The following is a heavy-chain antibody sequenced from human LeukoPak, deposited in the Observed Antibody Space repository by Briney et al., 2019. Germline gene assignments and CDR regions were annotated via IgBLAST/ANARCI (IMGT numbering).Heavy chain of an antibody. CDR3: ARDGDTAMILFAFDI. CDR2: THYTGGT. CDR1: GGSISSYY. J-gene: IGHJ3*02. Sequence: PSETLSLTCTVSGGSISSYYWSWIRQPPGKGLEWIGYTHYTGGTSVNPSLKSRVTISVDTSKNQCSLKVSSVTAADTAVYYCARDGDTAMILFAFDIWGEGTMVTVSS. D-gene: IGHD5-18*01. V-gene: IGHV4-59*01.